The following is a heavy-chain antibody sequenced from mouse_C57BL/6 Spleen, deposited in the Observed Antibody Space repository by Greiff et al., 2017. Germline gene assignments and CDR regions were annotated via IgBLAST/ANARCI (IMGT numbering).Heavy chain of an antibody. CDR3: ASGYDGDFDV. CDR1: GYSFTGYY. J-gene: IGHJ1*03. Sequence: EVQLQQSGPELVKPGASVKISCKASGYSFTGYYMNWVKQSPEKSLEWIGEINPSTGGTTYNQKFKAKATLTVDKSSSTAYMQLKSLTSEDSAVYYCASGYDGDFDVWGTGTTVTVSS. D-gene: IGHD2-2*01. V-gene: IGHV1-42*01. CDR2: INPSTGGT.